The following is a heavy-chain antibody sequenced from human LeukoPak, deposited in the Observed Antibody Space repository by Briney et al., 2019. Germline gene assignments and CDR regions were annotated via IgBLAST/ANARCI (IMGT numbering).Heavy chain of an antibody. CDR3: ARQYGRPFDY. J-gene: IGHJ4*02. CDR1: GYTFSSSW. V-gene: IGHV5-51*01. CDR2: IYPGDSDT. D-gene: IGHD4-17*01. Sequence: GESLKISCKGSGYTFSSSWIGWVRQMPGKGLEWMGIIYPGDSDTRYSPSFQGQVTVSADKSINTARLQWSSLKATDTGIYYCARQYGRPFDYWGQGTLVTVSS.